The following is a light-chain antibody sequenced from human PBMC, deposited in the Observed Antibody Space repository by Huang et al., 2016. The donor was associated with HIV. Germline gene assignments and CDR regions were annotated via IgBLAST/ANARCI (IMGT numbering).Light chain of an antibody. V-gene: IGKV3-15*01. CDR1: QSVSNK. CDR2: GAS. CDR3: QQYDDRPPLT. Sequence: ETAMTQSPATLSVSPGERATLSCRASQSVSNKVAWYQQKPGQAPRLLIYGASTRATGIPARFSGSGSGTEFTLTISSLQSEDFAAYYCQQYDDRPPLTFGPGTTVEIK. J-gene: IGKJ3*01.